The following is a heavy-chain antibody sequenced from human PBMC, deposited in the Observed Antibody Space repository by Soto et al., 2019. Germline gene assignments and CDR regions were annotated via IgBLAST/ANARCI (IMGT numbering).Heavy chain of an antibody. CDR3: ARNGLRANEGYGMDV. CDR2: IYYSGST. V-gene: IGHV4-39*01. CDR1: GGSISIRSYY. J-gene: IGHJ6*02. Sequence: LSLTCTVSGGSISIRSYYWGWIRQPPGKGLEWIGSIYYSGSTYYNHSLKSRVTISVDTSKNQFSLKLSSVTAADTAVYYCARNGLRANEGYGMDVWGQGTTVTVSS. D-gene: IGHD3-10*01.